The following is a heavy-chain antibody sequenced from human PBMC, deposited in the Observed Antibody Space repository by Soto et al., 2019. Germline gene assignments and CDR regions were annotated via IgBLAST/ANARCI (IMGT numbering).Heavy chain of an antibody. D-gene: IGHD2-21*01. CDR1: GFTFSTYA. J-gene: IGHJ6*02. Sequence: GCSLRLSCAASGFTFSTYAMSWVRQAPGKGLEWVSSISDSGGRTYYADSVQGRFTISRDNSKNTLFLQMSSLRAEDTAIYYCATRTYSGALHGHADVEGWGQGTKVTVS. CDR2: ISDSGGRT. CDR3: ATRTYSGALHGHADVEG. V-gene: IGHV3-23*01.